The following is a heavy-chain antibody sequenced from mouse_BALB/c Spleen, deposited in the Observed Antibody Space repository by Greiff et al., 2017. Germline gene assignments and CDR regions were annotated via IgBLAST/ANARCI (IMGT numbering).Heavy chain of an antibody. Sequence: VQLQQSGAELVKPGASVKLSCTASGFNIKDTYMHWVKQRPEQGLEWIGRIDPANGNTKYDPKFQGKATITADTSSNTAYLQLSSLTSEDTAVYYCARALPFYYSMDYWGQGTSVTVSS. CDR2: IDPANGNT. CDR3: ARALPFYYSMDY. CDR1: GFNIKDTY. V-gene: IGHV14-3*02. J-gene: IGHJ4*01.